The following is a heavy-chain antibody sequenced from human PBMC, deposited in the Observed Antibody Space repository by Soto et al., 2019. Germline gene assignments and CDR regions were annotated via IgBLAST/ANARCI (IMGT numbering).Heavy chain of an antibody. CDR1: EGTFSSYT. Sequence: QVQLVQSGAEVKKPGSSVKVSCKASEGTFSSYTNSLVRQAPGQGLEWMGRIIPILGIANYAQKFQGRVTITADKSTSTAYMELSSLRSEDTAVYYCAMEYCSSTSCYRDYWGQGTLVTVSS. CDR3: AMEYCSSTSCYRDY. CDR2: IIPILGIA. D-gene: IGHD2-2*02. V-gene: IGHV1-69*02. J-gene: IGHJ4*02.